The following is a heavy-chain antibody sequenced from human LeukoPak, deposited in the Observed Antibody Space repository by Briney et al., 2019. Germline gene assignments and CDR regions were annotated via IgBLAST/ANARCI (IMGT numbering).Heavy chain of an antibody. V-gene: IGHV3-11*01. D-gene: IGHD2-8*01. CDR1: GFTFSAYY. CDR2: ISSSGSTT. J-gene: IGHJ5*02. Sequence: GGSLRLSCAASGFTFSAYYMSWIRQAPGKGLEWLSYISSSGSTTYYADSVKGRFTISRDNAKNSLYLQMNSLGAEDTAFCYCAREATAAGCFDPWGQGTLVTVSS. CDR3: AREATAAGCFDP.